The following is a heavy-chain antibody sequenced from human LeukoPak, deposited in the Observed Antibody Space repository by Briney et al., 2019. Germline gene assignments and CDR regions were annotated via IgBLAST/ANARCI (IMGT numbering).Heavy chain of an antibody. CDR1: GGSISSSNW. J-gene: IGHJ3*02. D-gene: IGHD3-16*01. CDR2: IYHSGST. Sequence: SETLSLTCAVSGGSISSSNWWSWVRQPPGKGLEWMGEIYHSGSTNYNPSLKSRVTISVDKSKNQFSLKLSSVTAADTAVYYCASGRALLITFGRSHAFDIWGQWTMVTVSS. CDR3: ASGRALLITFGRSHAFDI. V-gene: IGHV4-4*02.